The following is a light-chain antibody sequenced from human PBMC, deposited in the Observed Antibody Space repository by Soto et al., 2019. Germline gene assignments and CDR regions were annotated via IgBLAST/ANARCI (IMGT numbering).Light chain of an antibody. CDR3: SSYTSSLTLVV. CDR1: SSDVGGYNY. J-gene: IGLJ2*01. CDR2: DVS. Sequence: QSVLTQPASVSESPGQSITIPCTGTSSDVGGYNYVSWYQHHPGKAPKLLIYDVSNWPSGVSNRFSGSKSGNTASLTISGRQAEDEANYYCSSYTSSLTLVVFGGGTKLTVL. V-gene: IGLV2-14*03.